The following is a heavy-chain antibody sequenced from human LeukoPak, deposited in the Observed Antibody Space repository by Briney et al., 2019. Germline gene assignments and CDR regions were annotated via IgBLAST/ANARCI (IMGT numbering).Heavy chain of an antibody. CDR2: ISYTGTYI. J-gene: IGHJ4*02. CDR3: ARVGSSGYYYPFDY. Sequence: GGSLRLSCAASAFSLNAYNMNWVRQAPGKGLEWVSSISYTGTYIYYADSVKGRFTISRDNAKNSLYLQMNSLRAEDTAVYYCARVGSSGYYYPFDYWGQGTLVTVSS. D-gene: IGHD3-22*01. V-gene: IGHV3-21*01. CDR1: AFSLNAYN.